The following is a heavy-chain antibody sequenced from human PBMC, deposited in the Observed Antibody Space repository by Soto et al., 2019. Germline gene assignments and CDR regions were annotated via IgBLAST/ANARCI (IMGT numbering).Heavy chain of an antibody. CDR1: GYTFTTYD. D-gene: IGHD2-8*01. J-gene: IGHJ6*02. V-gene: IGHV1-18*01. Sequence: QVQLVQSGAEVKKPGASVKVSCKASGYTFTTYDISWVRQAPGQGLEWMGRISTYNGKTNCRQSIQGRLIMTTDTSTNTASMELRSLRSDDTAVYYCARDPYHVLIVNAPILYGIDVWGQGTTVTVSS. CDR3: ARDPYHVLIVNAPILYGIDV. CDR2: ISTYNGKT.